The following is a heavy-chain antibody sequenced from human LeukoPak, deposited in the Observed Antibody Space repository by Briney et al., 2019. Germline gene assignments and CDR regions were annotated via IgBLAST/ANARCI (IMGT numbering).Heavy chain of an antibody. D-gene: IGHD3-9*01. V-gene: IGHV4-39*01. CDR2: IYYSGST. CDR3: ARGRSYDILTDSPEPFDY. J-gene: IGHJ4*02. CDR1: GGSISSSSYY. Sequence: PSETLSLTCTVSGGSISSSSYYWGWLRQPPGKGLEWIGSIYYSGSTYYNPSLKSRVTISVDASKNQFSLKLSSLTAADTAVYSCARGRSYDILTDSPEPFDYWGQGTLVTVSS.